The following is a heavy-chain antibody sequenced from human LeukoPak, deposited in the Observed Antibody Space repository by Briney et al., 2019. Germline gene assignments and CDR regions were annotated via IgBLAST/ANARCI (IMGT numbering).Heavy chain of an antibody. D-gene: IGHD3-22*01. CDR1: GFTFSSYW. CDR2: IKQDGSEK. Sequence: GGSLRLSCAASGFTFSSYWMSWVRQAPGKGLEGVANIKQDGSEKYYVDSVKGRFTISRDNAKNSLYLQMNSLRAEDTAVYYCASVLGGNTYYYDSSGYYWGQGTLVTVSS. CDR3: ASVLGGNTYYYDSSGYY. V-gene: IGHV3-7*01. J-gene: IGHJ4*02.